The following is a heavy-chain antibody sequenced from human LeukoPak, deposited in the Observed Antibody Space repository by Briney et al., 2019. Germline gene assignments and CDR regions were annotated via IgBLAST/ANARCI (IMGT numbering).Heavy chain of an antibody. CDR1: GGSISSSSYY. V-gene: IGHV4-39*02. CDR2: IYYSGST. Sequence: KSSETLSLTCTVSGGSISSSSYYWGWIRQPPGKGLEWIGSIYYSGSTYYNPSLKSRVTISVDTSKNQFSLKLSSVTAADTAVYYCARDLYGYFDYWGQGTLVTVSS. CDR3: ARDLYGYFDY. D-gene: IGHD4-17*01. J-gene: IGHJ4*02.